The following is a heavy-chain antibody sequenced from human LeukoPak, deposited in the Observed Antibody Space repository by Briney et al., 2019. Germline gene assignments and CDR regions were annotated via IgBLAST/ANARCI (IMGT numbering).Heavy chain of an antibody. CDR1: GGSISSYY. J-gene: IGHJ4*02. D-gene: IGHD1-26*01. V-gene: IGHV4-59*01. Sequence: SETLSLTCTVSGGSISSYYWNWIRQPPGKGLELIGYIYYSGSTNYNPSLKSRVTISVDTSKNQFSLKLSSVTAADTAVYYCARVRPWELWGFEYWGQGTLVTVSS. CDR3: ARVRPWELWGFEY. CDR2: IYYSGST.